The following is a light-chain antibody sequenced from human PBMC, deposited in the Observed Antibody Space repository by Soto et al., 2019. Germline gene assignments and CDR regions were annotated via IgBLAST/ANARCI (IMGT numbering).Light chain of an antibody. CDR3: SSYTSSIFYV. Sequence: QSVLTQPASVSGSPGQSITISCTGTSSDVGGYNYVSWYQQHPGKAPKLMIYEVSNRPSGVSNRFSGSKSGNTASLTISGLQAEDEADYYCSSYTSSIFYVLGTGTKVTVL. CDR1: SSDVGGYNY. J-gene: IGLJ1*01. V-gene: IGLV2-14*01. CDR2: EVS.